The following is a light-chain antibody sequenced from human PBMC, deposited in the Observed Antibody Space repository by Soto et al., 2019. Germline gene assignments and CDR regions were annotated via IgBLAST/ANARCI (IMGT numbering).Light chain of an antibody. CDR1: QGISTY. Sequence: DIQMTQSPSSLSASVGDRVTITCRASQGISTYLAWYQQKPGKVPKLLIYAASTLQSGVPSRFSGSGSGRDFTLTISSLQPEDVATYYCQKYNSAPWTFGQGTKVEIK. CDR2: AAS. J-gene: IGKJ1*01. CDR3: QKYNSAPWT. V-gene: IGKV1-27*01.